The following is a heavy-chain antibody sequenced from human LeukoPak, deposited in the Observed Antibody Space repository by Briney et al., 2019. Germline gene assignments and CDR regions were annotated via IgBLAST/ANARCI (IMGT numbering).Heavy chain of an antibody. CDR2: ISPSGGGT. Sequence: ISPSGGGTYYADSVKGRFTISRDDSKNTLSLQMNSLRVEDTALYYCAQDTAWGAFEHWGQGTLVTVSS. CDR3: AQDTAWGAFEH. D-gene: IGHD7-27*01. J-gene: IGHJ4*02. V-gene: IGHV3-23*01.